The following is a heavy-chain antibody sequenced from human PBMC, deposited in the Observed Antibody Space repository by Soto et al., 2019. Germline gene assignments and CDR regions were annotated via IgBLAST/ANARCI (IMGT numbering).Heavy chain of an antibody. V-gene: IGHV3-33*08. J-gene: IGHJ3*01. CDR2: IWSAGNNK. CDR3: ERDQLELWLSVVEGQVVFNV. D-gene: IGHD6-19*01. CDR1: GFTVSRYG. Sequence: VQLEQSGGGVVQPGRSLTLSCTASGFTVSRYGMHWVRQAPGKGLEWVAGIWSAGNNKFSAGSVRGRFTVSRDNSKNTVSLQLNSPIGEDEAVYDCERDQLELWLSVVEGQVVFNVWGPGTMVTVSS.